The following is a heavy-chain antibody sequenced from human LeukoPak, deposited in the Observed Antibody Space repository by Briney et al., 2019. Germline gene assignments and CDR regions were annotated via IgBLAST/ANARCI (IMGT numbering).Heavy chain of an antibody. D-gene: IGHD6-19*01. CDR3: ASGNQWIDS. V-gene: IGHV6-1*01. CDR1: GDSVSSNTAG. Sequence: SQTLSLTCAISGDSVSSNTAGWNWIRQSPSSGLEWLGRTYYRSKWYNEYAVSVKSRITINPDTSKNQISLQLNSVTPEDTAVYYCASGNQWIDSWGQGTLVTVSS. CDR2: TYYRSKWYN. J-gene: IGHJ4*02.